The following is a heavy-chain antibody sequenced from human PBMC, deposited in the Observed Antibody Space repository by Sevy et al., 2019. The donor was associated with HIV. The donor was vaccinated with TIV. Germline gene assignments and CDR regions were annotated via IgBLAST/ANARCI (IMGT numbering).Heavy chain of an antibody. Sequence: SETLSLTCTVSGGSISSGGYYWSWIRQHPGKGLEWIGYIYYSGSTYYNPSLKSRVTISVDTSKNQFSLKLSPVTAADTAVYYCAREWCSSTSCYTGSNRMDVWGQGTTVTVSS. CDR3: AREWCSSTSCYTGSNRMDV. CDR1: GGSISSGGYY. CDR2: IYYSGST. V-gene: IGHV4-31*03. D-gene: IGHD2-2*02. J-gene: IGHJ6*02.